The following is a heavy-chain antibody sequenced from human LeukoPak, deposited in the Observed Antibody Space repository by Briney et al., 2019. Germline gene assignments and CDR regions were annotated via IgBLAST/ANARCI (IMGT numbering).Heavy chain of an antibody. CDR2: ISYDGSNK. J-gene: IGHJ4*02. D-gene: IGHD3-22*01. V-gene: IGHV3-30*18. Sequence: GGSLSLPCALSGFPFSSYGMLWVRGAPGKGLEWVAVISYDGSNKYYAVSEKARFPIPRDNHKNTLYLQMNSRRAEDTAVYYGAKDHEVVTEEASFDYWGQGTLVTVSS. CDR3: AKDHEVVTEEASFDY. CDR1: GFPFSSYG.